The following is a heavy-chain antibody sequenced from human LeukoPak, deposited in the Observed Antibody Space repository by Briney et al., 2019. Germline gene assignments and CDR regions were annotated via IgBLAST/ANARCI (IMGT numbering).Heavy chain of an antibody. CDR3: ARVLEANSGRDYFDY. Sequence: GASVKVSCTASGYTFTDYYMHWVRQAPGQGLEWVGWINPNSGGTDYAQKFQGTVTMTRDTSISTAYIELSSLRADDTAVYYCARVLEANSGRDYFDYWGQGALVTVSS. J-gene: IGHJ4*02. V-gene: IGHV1-2*02. D-gene: IGHD3-10*01. CDR2: INPNSGGT. CDR1: GYTFTDYY.